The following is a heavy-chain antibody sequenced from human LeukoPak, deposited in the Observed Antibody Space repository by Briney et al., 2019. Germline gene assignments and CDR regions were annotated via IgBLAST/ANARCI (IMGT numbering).Heavy chain of an antibody. CDR3: ARVVPAAMWPPTFYYYYYYMDV. CDR2: ISAYNGNT. V-gene: IGHV1-18*01. J-gene: IGHJ6*03. D-gene: IGHD2-2*01. Sequence: APVKVSCKASGYTFTSYGISWVRQAPGQGLEWMGWISAYNGNTNYAQKLQGRVTMTTDTSTSTAYMELRSLRSDDTAVYYCARVVPAAMWPPTFYYYYYYMDVWGKGTTVTVSS. CDR1: GYTFTSYG.